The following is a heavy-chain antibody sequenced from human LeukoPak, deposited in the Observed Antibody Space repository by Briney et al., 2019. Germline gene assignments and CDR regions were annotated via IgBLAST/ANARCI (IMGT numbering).Heavy chain of an antibody. V-gene: IGHV3-9*01. J-gene: IGHJ4*02. CDR2: ISWNSGSI. D-gene: IGHD6-13*01. CDR1: GFTFDDYA. CDR3: ARVWGAAADY. Sequence: PGGSLRLSCAASGFTFDDYAMHWVRQAPGKGLEWVSGISWNSGSIGYVDSVKGRFTISRDNAKNSLYLQMNSLRAEDTAVYYCARVWGAAADYWGQGTLVTVSS.